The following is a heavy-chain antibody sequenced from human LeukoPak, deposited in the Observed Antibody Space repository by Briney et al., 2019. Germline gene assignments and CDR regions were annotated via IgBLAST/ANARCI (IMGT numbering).Heavy chain of an antibody. CDR2: IWYDGSNK. D-gene: IGHD3-22*01. J-gene: IGHJ4*02. CDR1: GFTFSSYG. V-gene: IGHV3-33*01. CDR3: ARPPVVGAPRFIFGY. Sequence: GRSLRLSCAASGFTFSSYGMHWVRQAPGKGLEWVAVIWYDGSNKYYADSVKGRFTISRDNSKNTLYLQMNSLRAEDTAVYYCARPPVVGAPRFIFGYWGQGTLVTVSS.